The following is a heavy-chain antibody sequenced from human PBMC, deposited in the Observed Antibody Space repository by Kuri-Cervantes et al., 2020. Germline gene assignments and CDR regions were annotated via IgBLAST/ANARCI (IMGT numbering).Heavy chain of an antibody. J-gene: IGHJ6*02. Sequence: LSLTCAASGFTFSSYAMHWVRQAPGKGLEWVAVISYDGSNKYYADSVKGRFTVSRDNAKNSLYLQMDSLRAEDTAVYYCTRDEADYYDSSGYLPTGSMDVWGQGTTVTVSS. V-gene: IGHV3-30-3*01. D-gene: IGHD3-22*01. CDR1: GFTFSSYA. CDR3: TRDEADYYDSSGYLPTGSMDV. CDR2: ISYDGSNK.